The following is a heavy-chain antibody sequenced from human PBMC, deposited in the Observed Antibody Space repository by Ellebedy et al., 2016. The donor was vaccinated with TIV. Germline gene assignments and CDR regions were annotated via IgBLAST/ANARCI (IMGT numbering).Heavy chain of an antibody. CDR3: ARERDLYGSGMADV. J-gene: IGHJ6*02. D-gene: IGHD3-10*01. CDR1: GFNFSRYW. CDR2: INQDGSQK. Sequence: PGGSLRLSCAASGFNFSRYWMSWVRQAPGKGLEWVANINQDGSQKYYLDSVKGRFTISRDNAKNSVYLQMNSLRAEDTAVYYCARERDLYGSGMADVWGQGTTVTVAS. V-gene: IGHV3-7*03.